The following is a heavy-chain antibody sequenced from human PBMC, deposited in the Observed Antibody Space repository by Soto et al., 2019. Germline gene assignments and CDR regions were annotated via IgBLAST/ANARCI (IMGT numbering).Heavy chain of an antibody. CDR3: ARALWEVGGAFDI. D-gene: IGHD1-26*01. Sequence: SDTLSLTCAVSGGSIIRGGYSWSLIRQPPGKGLEWIGYIYHSGSTYYNPSLRSRVTISVDRSKDQFSLNLSSVTAADTAVYYCARALWEVGGAFDIWGQGTMVT. V-gene: IGHV4-30-2*01. CDR2: IYHSGST. CDR1: GGSIIRGGYS. J-gene: IGHJ3*02.